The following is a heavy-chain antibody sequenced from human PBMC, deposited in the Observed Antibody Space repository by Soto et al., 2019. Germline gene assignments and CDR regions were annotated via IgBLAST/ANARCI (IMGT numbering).Heavy chain of an antibody. CDR2: INAGNGNT. CDR3: ARANCTNGVCPFDY. Sequence: GASVKVSCKASGYTFTSYAMHWVRQAPGQRLEWMGWINAGNGNTKYSQKFQGRVTITRDTSASTAYMEPSSLRSEDTAVYYCARANCTNGVCPFDYWGQGTLVTVSS. CDR1: GYTFTSYA. V-gene: IGHV1-3*01. J-gene: IGHJ4*02. D-gene: IGHD2-8*01.